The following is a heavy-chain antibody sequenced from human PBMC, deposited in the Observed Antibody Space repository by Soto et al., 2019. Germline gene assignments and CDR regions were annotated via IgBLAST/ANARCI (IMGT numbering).Heavy chain of an antibody. D-gene: IGHD3-10*01. CDR3: ARSALLWFGELFLHESWFDP. CDR2: IYYSGST. J-gene: IGHJ5*02. CDR1: GGSISSGGYY. V-gene: IGHV4-31*03. Sequence: SETLSLTCTVSGGSISSGGYYWSWIRQHPGKGLEWIGYIYYSGSTYYNPSLKSRVTISIDTSKNQFSLKLSSVTAADTAVYYCARSALLWFGELFLHESWFDPWGQGTLVTVSS.